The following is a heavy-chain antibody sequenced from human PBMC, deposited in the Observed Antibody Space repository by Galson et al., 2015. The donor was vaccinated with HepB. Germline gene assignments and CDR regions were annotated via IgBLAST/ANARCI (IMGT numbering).Heavy chain of an antibody. CDR1: GFTFSSYW. V-gene: IGHV3-7*03. CDR2: IKQDGSEK. D-gene: IGHD3-9*01. CDR3: ARDGLGYDILTGYYFDY. J-gene: IGHJ4*02. Sequence: SLRLSCAASGFTFSSYWMSWVRQAPGKGLEWVANIKQDGSEKYYVDSVKGRFTISRDNAKNSLYLQMNSLRAEDTAVYYCARDGLGYDILTGYYFDYWGQGTLVTVSS.